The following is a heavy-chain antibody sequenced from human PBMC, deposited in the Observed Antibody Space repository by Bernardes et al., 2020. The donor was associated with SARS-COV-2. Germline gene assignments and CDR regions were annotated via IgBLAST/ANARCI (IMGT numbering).Heavy chain of an antibody. V-gene: IGHV1-69*13. CDR2: ITPTSGTA. CDR1: GDTFSNYA. J-gene: IGHJ6*02. CDR3: AKWGGRAPWGYYGLDV. D-gene: IGHD1-26*01. Sequence: SVKVSCKASGDTFSNYATSWVRQAPGQGLEWMGGITPTSGTANYAQKFQGRVTITADESTNTAYLELSRLRSEDTAVYYCAKWGGRAPWGYYGLDVWGQGTTVTVSS.